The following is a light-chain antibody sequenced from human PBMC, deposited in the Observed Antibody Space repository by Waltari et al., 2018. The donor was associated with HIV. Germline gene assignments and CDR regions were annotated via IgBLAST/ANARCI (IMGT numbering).Light chain of an antibody. CDR2: KVA. J-gene: IGKJ2*01. CDR1: QSLVYRNGDNY. CDR3: KQQTIWPTS. Sequence: DVVMTQSPLSLPVTLGQPASISCRSSQSLVYRNGDNYLNWFQQRPGQSQRRLLYKVANRDSGLPDRVSGSGSGTDFTLQLSCVEAEDVGVYYCKQQTIWPTSFGQGPKLEIK. V-gene: IGKV2-30*01.